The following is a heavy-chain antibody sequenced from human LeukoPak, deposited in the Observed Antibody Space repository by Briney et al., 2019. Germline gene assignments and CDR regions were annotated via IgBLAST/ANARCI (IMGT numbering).Heavy chain of an antibody. CDR1: GFTFSSFG. Sequence: GGSLRLSCAASGFTFSSFGMHWVRQAPGKGLEWVAVIWYDGNNKYYADSVKGRFTISRDNSKNTLYLQMNSLRAEDTAVYSCARAFTSTGYYYVEYWGQGTLVTVSS. CDR2: IWYDGNNK. CDR3: ARAFTSTGYYYVEY. D-gene: IGHD3-22*01. V-gene: IGHV3-33*01. J-gene: IGHJ4*02.